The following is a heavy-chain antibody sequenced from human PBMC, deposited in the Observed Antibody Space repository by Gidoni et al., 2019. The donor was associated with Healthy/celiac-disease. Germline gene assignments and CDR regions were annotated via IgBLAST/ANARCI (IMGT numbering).Heavy chain of an antibody. J-gene: IGHJ4*02. V-gene: IGHV1-46*01. CDR3: AREEQRGYFDY. CDR2: INPSGGST. CDR1: GYTFTSYY. Sequence: QVQLVQSGAEVKKPGASVKVSCTASGYTFTSYYMHWVRQAPGQGLEWMGIINPSGGSTSYAQKFQGRVTMTRDTSTSTVYMELSSLRSEDTAVYYCAREEQRGYFDYWGQGTLVTVSS. D-gene: IGHD1-26*01.